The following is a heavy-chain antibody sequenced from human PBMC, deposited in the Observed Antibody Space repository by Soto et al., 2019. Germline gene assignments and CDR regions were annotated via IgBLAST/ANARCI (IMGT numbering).Heavy chain of an antibody. D-gene: IGHD5-18*01. CDR3: ACGYSYGFY. Sequence: QVLLVESGGGVVQPGRSLRLSCAASGFTFSSYGIHWVRQAPGKGLEWVAVISNDGTNKYYADSVKGRFTISRDNSKNTLYLQMNSLRAEDTAVYYCACGYSYGFYWGQGTVVTVSS. J-gene: IGHJ4*02. CDR2: ISNDGTNK. CDR1: GFTFSSYG. V-gene: IGHV3-30*03.